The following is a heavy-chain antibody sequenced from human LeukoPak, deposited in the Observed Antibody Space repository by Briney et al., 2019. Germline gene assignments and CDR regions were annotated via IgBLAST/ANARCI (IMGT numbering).Heavy chain of an antibody. CDR3: ARDLTGYCSSTSCYLYYSDY. CDR2: INPNSGGT. V-gene: IGHV1-2*02. CDR1: GYTLTGYY. D-gene: IGHD2-2*03. Sequence: ASVKVSCKASGYTLTGYYMHWVRQAPGQGLEWMGWINPNSGGTNYAQKFQGRVTMTRDTSISTAYMELSRLRSDDTAVYYCARDLTGYCSSTSCYLYYSDYWGQGTLVTVSS. J-gene: IGHJ4*02.